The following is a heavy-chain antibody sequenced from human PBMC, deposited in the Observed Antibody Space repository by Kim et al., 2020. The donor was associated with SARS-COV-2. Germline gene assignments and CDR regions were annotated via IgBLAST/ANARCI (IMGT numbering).Heavy chain of an antibody. V-gene: IGHV3-49*04. J-gene: IGHJ6*02. D-gene: IGHD3-3*01. CDR2: IRSKAYGGTT. Sequence: GGSLRLSCTASGFTFGDYAMSWVRQAPGKGLEWVGFIRSKAYGGTTEYAASVKGRFTISRDDSKSIAYLQMNSLKTEDTAVYYCTRESPDYDFWSGYYSTXYYXYGXXVWGQGTXVTVSS. CDR3: TRESPDYDFWSGYYSTXYYXYGXXV. CDR1: GFTFGDYA.